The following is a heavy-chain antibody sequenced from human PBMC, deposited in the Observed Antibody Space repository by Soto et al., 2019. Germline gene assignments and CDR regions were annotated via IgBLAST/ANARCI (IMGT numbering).Heavy chain of an antibody. D-gene: IGHD7-27*01. J-gene: IGHJ5*02. CDR1: GFSLSTRGMR. V-gene: IGHV2-70*04. CDR2: IDWDDDK. Sequence: SGPTLVNPTQTLTLTCTFSGFSLSTRGMRVSWIRQPPGKALEWLARIDWDDDKFYSTSLKTRLTISKDTSKNQVVLTMTNMDPVDTATYFCARYPTGDQGFFAPWGQGTLVTVSS. CDR3: ARYPTGDQGFFAP.